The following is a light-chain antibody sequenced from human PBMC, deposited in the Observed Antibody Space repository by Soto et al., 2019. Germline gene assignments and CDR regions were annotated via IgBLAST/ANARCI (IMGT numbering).Light chain of an antibody. V-gene: IGLV1-44*01. Sequence: QSVLTQPPSASGTPGQRVTISCSGSSSNIGSNTVNWYRHLPGTAPKLLIYNNNQRPSGVPDRFSGSKSGTSASLAISGLQSEDEADFYCAAWDDSLNGRVFGGGTKLTVL. CDR2: NNN. CDR3: AAWDDSLNGRV. CDR1: SSNIGSNT. J-gene: IGLJ3*02.